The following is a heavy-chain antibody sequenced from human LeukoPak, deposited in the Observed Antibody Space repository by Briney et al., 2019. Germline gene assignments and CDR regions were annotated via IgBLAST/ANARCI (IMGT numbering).Heavy chain of an antibody. V-gene: IGHV4-39*06. CDR3: ARGGSGYDSFYYYGMDV. D-gene: IGHD5-12*01. J-gene: IGHJ6*02. Sequence: SETLSLTCTVSGGSISGTYYYWGWIRQPPGKGLEWIGSVYYSGTPYYNPSLKSRVTISVDTSKNQFPLKLSSVTAADTAVYYCARGGSGYDSFYYYGMDVWGQGTTVTVSS. CDR2: VYYSGTP. CDR1: GGSISGTYYY.